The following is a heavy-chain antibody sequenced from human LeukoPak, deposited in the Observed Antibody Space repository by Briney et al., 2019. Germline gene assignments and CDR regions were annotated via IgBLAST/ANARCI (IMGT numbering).Heavy chain of an antibody. Sequence: PSETLSLTCTVSGGSISSSSYYWGWIRQPPGKGLEWIGSIYYSGSTYYNPSLKSRVTISVDTSKNQFSLKLSSVTAADTAVYYCARHVRSGYPHYWGQGTLVTVSS. V-gene: IGHV4-39*01. D-gene: IGHD3-3*01. J-gene: IGHJ4*02. CDR1: GGSISSSSYY. CDR2: IYYSGST. CDR3: ARHVRSGYPHY.